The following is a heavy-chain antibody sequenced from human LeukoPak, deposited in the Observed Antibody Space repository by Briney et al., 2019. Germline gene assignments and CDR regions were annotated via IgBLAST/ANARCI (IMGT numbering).Heavy chain of an antibody. CDR3: ARDQSLTWYGVPGDY. V-gene: IGHV1-3*04. CDR2: INTVNDNT. Sequence: ASVKVSCKASGYTFSSYTMNWVRQAPGQGLEWMGWINTVNDNTEYSQKFHGRVTITRDISASTVYMELSSLRSEDTAMYYCARDQSLTWYGVPGDYWGQGTQVTVS. J-gene: IGHJ4*02. CDR1: GYTFSSYT. D-gene: IGHD4/OR15-4a*01.